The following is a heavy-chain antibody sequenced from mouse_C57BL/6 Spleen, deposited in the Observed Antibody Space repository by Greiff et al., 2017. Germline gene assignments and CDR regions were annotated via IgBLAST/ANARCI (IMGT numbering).Heavy chain of an antibody. Sequence: QVQLKESGAELVRPGASVTLSCKASGYTFTDYEMHWVKQTPVHGLEWIGAIDPETGGTAYNQKFKGKAILTADKSSSTAYMELRSLTSEDSAVYYCTSRTGTGFAYWGQGTLVTVSA. CDR2: IDPETGGT. J-gene: IGHJ3*01. CDR1: GYTFTDYE. CDR3: TSRTGTGFAY. V-gene: IGHV1-15*01. D-gene: IGHD4-1*01.